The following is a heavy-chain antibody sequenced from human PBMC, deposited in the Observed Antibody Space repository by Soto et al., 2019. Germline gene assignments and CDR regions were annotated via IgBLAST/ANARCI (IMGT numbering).Heavy chain of an antibody. CDR1: GYTFTSYA. J-gene: IGHJ5*02. CDR3: ARVGWVRGVIITPGWFDP. D-gene: IGHD3-10*01. V-gene: IGHV1-3*01. CDR2: INAGNGNT. Sequence: ASVKVSFKASGYTFTSYAMHWVRQAPGQRLEWMGWINAGNGNTKYSQKFQGRVTITRDTSASTAYMELSSLRSEDTAVYYCARVGWVRGVIITPGWFDPWGQGTLVTV.